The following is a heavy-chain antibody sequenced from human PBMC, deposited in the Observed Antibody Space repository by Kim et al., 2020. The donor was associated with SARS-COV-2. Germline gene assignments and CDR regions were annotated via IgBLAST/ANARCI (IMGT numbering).Heavy chain of an antibody. CDR2: INPRGGST. J-gene: IGHJ6*02. CDR1: GYTFTSYY. V-gene: IGHV1-46*01. Sequence: ASVKVSCKASGYTFTSYYMHWVRQAPGQGLEWMGIINPRGGSTSYAQKFQGRVTMTRDTSTSTVYMELSSLRSEDTAVYYCARDIVVVPAAMDGMDVWGQGPTVTVPS. D-gene: IGHD2-2*01. CDR3: ARDIVVVPAAMDGMDV.